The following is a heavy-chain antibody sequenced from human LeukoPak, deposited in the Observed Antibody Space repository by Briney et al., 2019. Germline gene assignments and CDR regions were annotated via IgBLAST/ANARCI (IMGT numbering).Heavy chain of an antibody. CDR3: ARCCTSCYRSGWFDP. CDR2: IYPGDSDT. V-gene: IGHV5-51*01. J-gene: IGHJ5*02. CDR1: GYSFTSYW. Sequence: GESLKISCKGSGYSFTSYWIGWVRQMPGKGLEWMGIIYPGDSDTRYSPSFQGQVTISADKSISTAYLQWSSLKASDTAMYYCARCCTSCYRSGWFDPWGQGTLVTVSS. D-gene: IGHD2-2*01.